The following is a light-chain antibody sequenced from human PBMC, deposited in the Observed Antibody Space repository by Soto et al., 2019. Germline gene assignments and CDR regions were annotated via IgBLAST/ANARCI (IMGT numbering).Light chain of an antibody. Sequence: DVVMTQSPLSLPVTPGEPASISCRSSQSLLHSNGYKYLDWYLQRPGQSPQLLIYLGSNRASGVSDRFSGSGSGTDFTLKISRVEAEDVGVYYCMQALETPYTFGQGTMLEIK. CDR1: QSLLHSNGYKY. J-gene: IGKJ2*01. CDR3: MQALETPYT. V-gene: IGKV2-28*01. CDR2: LGS.